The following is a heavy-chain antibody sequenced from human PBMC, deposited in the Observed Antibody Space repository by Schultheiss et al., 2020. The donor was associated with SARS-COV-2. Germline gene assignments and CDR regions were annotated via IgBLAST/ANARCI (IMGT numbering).Heavy chain of an antibody. CDR1: GFTVSSNY. V-gene: IGHV3-66*01. Sequence: GGSLRLSCAASGFTVSSNYMSWVRQAPGKGLEWVSVIYSGGSTYYADSVKGRFTISRDNSKNTLYLQMNSLRAEDTAVYYCAKDPDVVVAAPTWFDPWGQGTLVTVSS. D-gene: IGHD2-15*01. CDR3: AKDPDVVVAAPTWFDP. CDR2: IYSGGST. J-gene: IGHJ5*02.